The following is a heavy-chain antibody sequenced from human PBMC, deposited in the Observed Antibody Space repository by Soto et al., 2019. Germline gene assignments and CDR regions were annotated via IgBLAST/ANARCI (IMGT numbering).Heavy chain of an antibody. D-gene: IGHD6-19*01. V-gene: IGHV3-23*01. CDR1: GFTFSSYA. J-gene: IGHJ3*02. CDR2: ISGSGGTT. Sequence: EVQLLESGGGLVQPGGSLRLSCAASGFTFSSYAMSWVRQAPGKGLEWVSAISGSGGTTYYADSVKGRFTFSRDNSKNTLYLQMNSLRAEDTAVYYCAKPANGWFSAFDICGQGTMVTVSS. CDR3: AKPANGWFSAFDI.